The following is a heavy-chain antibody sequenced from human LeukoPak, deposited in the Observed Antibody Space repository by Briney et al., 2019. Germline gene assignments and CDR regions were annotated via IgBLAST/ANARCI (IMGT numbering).Heavy chain of an antibody. Sequence: ASVKVSCKASGGTFSSYAISWVRQAPGQGLEWMGGIIPIFGTANYAHKFQGRVTITADESTSTAYMELSSLRSEDTAVYYCARGSVPAAMKYGWFDPWGQGTLVTVSS. V-gene: IGHV1-69*13. D-gene: IGHD2-2*01. CDR1: GGTFSSYA. J-gene: IGHJ5*02. CDR2: IIPIFGTA. CDR3: ARGSVPAAMKYGWFDP.